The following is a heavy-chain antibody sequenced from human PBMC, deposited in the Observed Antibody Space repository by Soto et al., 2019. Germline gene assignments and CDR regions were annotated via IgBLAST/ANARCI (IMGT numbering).Heavy chain of an antibody. CDR2: VYYSGNT. CDR1: GGSISNYY. D-gene: IGHD2-8*01. Sequence: QVQLQESGPGLVKPSETLSLTCTVSGGSISNYYWNWIRQPPGKALEWIGYVYYSGNTNYNPSHKSRVTMSVDTSKNQFSLKLSSVTAADTAVYYCARSPYLPHDVFGVWGRGTLVTVSS. CDR3: ARSPYLPHDVFGV. J-gene: IGHJ3*01. V-gene: IGHV4-59*08.